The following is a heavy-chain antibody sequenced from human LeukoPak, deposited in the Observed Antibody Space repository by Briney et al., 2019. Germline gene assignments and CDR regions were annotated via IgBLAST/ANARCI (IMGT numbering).Heavy chain of an antibody. V-gene: IGHV1-18*04. CDR3: ARDSRETGSTSDFDF. J-gene: IGHJ4*02. Sequence: DSVKVSCKTSGYTFYDYGISWVRQAPGQGLEWMGFIGADTGNTTFAQKLQDRVTMTTDTSTSTAYMELRSLTSDDTAVYYCARDSRETGSTSDFDFWGQGTLVTVSS. D-gene: IGHD1-7*01. CDR2: IGADTGNT. CDR1: GYTFYDYG.